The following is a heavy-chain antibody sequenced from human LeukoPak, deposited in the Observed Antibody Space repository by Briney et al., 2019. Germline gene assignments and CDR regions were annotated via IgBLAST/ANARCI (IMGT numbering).Heavy chain of an antibody. D-gene: IGHD1-26*01. Sequence: SETLSLTCTIYDGSFRDYYWTWIRQSPGKGLEWIGEINHSGSTNYNPSLKSRVTISVDTSKNQFSLNLTSVTAADRAVYFCARAGRRTFAFDIWGPGTLVTVSS. CDR1: DGSFRDYY. J-gene: IGHJ3*02. CDR3: ARAGRRTFAFDI. V-gene: IGHV4-34*01. CDR2: INHSGST.